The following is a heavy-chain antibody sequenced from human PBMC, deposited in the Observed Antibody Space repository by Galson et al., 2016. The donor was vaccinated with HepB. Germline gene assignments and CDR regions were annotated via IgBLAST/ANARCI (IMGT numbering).Heavy chain of an antibody. Sequence: SLRLSCAASGFTVGNNYMSWVRQAPGKGLEWVSLIYSGGNTLYADSAKGRFSISRDNSKNTLYLQMNSLSAEDTAVYYCARNPGASTWGWGQGTLVTVAS. V-gene: IGHV3-66*01. CDR2: IYSGGNT. J-gene: IGHJ4*02. CDR3: ARNPGASTWG. D-gene: IGHD6-13*01. CDR1: GFTVGNNY.